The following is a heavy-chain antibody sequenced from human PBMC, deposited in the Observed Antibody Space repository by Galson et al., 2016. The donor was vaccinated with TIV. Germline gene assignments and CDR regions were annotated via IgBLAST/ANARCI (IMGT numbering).Heavy chain of an antibody. D-gene: IGHD2-15*01. Sequence: ETLSLTCTVSGVSISDNYWSWIRQTAGRSLEWIGRIYTNVKTNYNPSLESRVTVSADTSQNQFSLKLSSVSAADTAVYFCARDWWVTYTALPFFESWGQGILVTVSS. V-gene: IGHV4-4*07. CDR1: GVSISDNY. CDR3: ARDWWVTYTALPFFES. CDR2: IYTNVKT. J-gene: IGHJ4*02.